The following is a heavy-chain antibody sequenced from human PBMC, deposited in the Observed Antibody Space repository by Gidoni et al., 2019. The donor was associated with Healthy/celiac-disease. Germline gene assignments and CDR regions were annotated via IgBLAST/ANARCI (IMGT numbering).Heavy chain of an antibody. CDR1: GYTFTSYG. V-gene: IGHV1-18*01. D-gene: IGHD3-22*01. J-gene: IGHJ4*02. CDR3: ARDLVTYYYDSSGYYPGGY. Sequence: QVQLVQSGAEVKKPGASVKVSCKASGYTFTSYGISWVRQAPGQGLEWMGWISAYNGNTNYAQKLQGRVTMTTDTSTSTAYMELRSLRSDDTAVYYCARDLVTYYYDSSGYYPGGYWGQGTLVTVSS. CDR2: ISAYNGNT.